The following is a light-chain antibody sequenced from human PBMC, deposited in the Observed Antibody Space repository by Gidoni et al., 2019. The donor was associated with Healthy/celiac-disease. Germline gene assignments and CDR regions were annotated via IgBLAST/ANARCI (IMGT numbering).Light chain of an antibody. Sequence: IVLTPSPATLSLSQGERAILSCRASQSVSSYLAWYQQKPGQAPRLLLYDASNRATGIPARFSGSGSGTDFTLTISSLEPEDFAVYYCQQRSNSFXPXTKVDIK. CDR3: QQRSNS. CDR1: QSVSSY. J-gene: IGKJ3*01. CDR2: DAS. V-gene: IGKV3-11*01.